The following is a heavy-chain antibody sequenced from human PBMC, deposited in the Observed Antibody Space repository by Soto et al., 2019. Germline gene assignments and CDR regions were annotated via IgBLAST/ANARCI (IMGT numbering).Heavy chain of an antibody. CDR2: MNPNSGNT. D-gene: IGHD4-4*01. Sequence: QVQLVQSGAEVKKPGASVKVSCKASGYTFTSYDINWVRQATGQGLEWMGWMNPNSGNTGYAQKFQGRVTMTRNTSRSTSYMELSSLRSEDTAVYYCATLTTVTTSSPSPYWYFDLWGRGTLVTVSS. CDR3: ATLTTVTTSSPSPYWYFDL. V-gene: IGHV1-8*01. CDR1: GYTFTSYD. J-gene: IGHJ2*01.